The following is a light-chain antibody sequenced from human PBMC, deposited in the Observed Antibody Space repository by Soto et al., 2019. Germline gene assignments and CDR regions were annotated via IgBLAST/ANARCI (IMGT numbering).Light chain of an antibody. Sequence: DIVMTQSPLSLPVTPGEPASISCRSSQSLLFSNGYNYLNWYLQRPGQSPQLLISFGSNRASGVPDWFSGRGSGTDFTLKISRVEAEDVGVYYCMEGVQTPFTFGPGTNVDIK. V-gene: IGKV2-28*01. J-gene: IGKJ3*01. CDR1: QSLLFSNGYNY. CDR2: FGS. CDR3: MEGVQTPFT.